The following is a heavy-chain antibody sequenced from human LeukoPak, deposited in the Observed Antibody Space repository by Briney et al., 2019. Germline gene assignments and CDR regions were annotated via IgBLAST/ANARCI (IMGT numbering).Heavy chain of an antibody. J-gene: IGHJ4*02. V-gene: IGHV4-59*08. CDR1: GGSISTYY. CDR2: IYYTGIT. Sequence: SETLSLTCTVSGGSISTYYWSWIRQPPGKGLEWIGYIYYTGITNYNPSLKSRVNISVDTSKSQFSLKLSSVTAADTAVYYCARHDVRSWYYLDHWGQGTLVTVSS. CDR3: ARHDVRSWYYLDH. D-gene: IGHD6-13*01.